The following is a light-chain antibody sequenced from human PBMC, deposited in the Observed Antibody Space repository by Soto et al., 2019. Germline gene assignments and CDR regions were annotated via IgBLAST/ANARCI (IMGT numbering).Light chain of an antibody. V-gene: IGKV1-5*01. CDR1: QGIGVW. CDR2: DAS. Sequence: DIQMTQSPSTLSSSVGDRVTITCRASQGIGVWLAWYQQKPGRAPKLLIYDASILQGGGPSRFSGNGSGTEFTLTISSLQPDDFATYYCQQYDTSSATFGQWTKVEIK. CDR3: QQYDTSSAT. J-gene: IGKJ1*01.